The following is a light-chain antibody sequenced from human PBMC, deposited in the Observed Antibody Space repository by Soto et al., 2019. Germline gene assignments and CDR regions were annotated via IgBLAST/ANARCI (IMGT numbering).Light chain of an antibody. CDR2: AAS. V-gene: IGKV1-39*01. Sequence: IQMTDSPAFLPLSVGARVNITCLASQSISSYLNWYQQKPGKAPKLLIYAASSLQSGVPSRFSGSGSGTDFTLTISSLQPEDFATYYCQQSYSTPRTFGQGTKVDIK. CDR3: QQSYSTPRT. CDR1: QSISSY. J-gene: IGKJ1*01.